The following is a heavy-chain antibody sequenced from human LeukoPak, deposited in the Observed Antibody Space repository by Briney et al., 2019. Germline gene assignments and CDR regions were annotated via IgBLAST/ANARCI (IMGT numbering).Heavy chain of an antibody. V-gene: IGHV3-7*01. Sequence: GGSLRLSCAASGFTFSSYWMSWVRQAPGKGLEWVANIKQDGSEKYYVDSVKGRFTISRDNAKNSLYLQMNSLRAEDTAVYYCARDRSLYSRGAAGGNWFDPWGQGTLVTVSS. J-gene: IGHJ5*02. CDR1: GFTFSSYW. CDR2: IKQDGSEK. D-gene: IGHD6-13*01. CDR3: ARDRSLYSRGAAGGNWFDP.